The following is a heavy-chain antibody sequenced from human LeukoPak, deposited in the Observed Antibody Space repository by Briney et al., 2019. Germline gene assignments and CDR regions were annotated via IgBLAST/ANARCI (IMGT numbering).Heavy chain of an antibody. CDR1: GFTFSSYG. V-gene: IGHV3-30*18. D-gene: IGHD5-18*01. CDR3: AKDQKRGYSYGYLFYYYYMDV. J-gene: IGHJ6*03. Sequence: GRPLRLSCAASGFTFSSYGMHWVRQAPGKGLEWVAVISYDGSNKYYADSVEGRFTISRDNSKNTLYLQMNSLRAEDTAVYYCAKDQKRGYSYGYLFYYYYMDVWGKGTTVTISS. CDR2: ISYDGSNK.